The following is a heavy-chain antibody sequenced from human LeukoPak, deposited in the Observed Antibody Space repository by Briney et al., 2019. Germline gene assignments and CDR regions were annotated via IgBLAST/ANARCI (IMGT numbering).Heavy chain of an antibody. CDR1: GFTFSSYA. D-gene: IGHD2-15*01. J-gene: IGHJ4*02. Sequence: GGSLRLSCAASGFTFSSYAMSWVRQAPGKGLEWVSTISSSGDSTYYADSVKGRFTISRNNSKNTLYLQMTSRRAEDTAVYYCAKAKYCSAGTCYFDYWGQGTLVTVSS. V-gene: IGHV3-23*01. CDR2: ISSSGDST. CDR3: AKAKYCSAGTCYFDY.